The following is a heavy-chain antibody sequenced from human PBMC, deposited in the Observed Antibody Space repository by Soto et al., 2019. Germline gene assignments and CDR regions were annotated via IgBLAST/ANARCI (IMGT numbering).Heavy chain of an antibody. CDR1: GFSISNYW. CDR3: ARSLSAIPGES. D-gene: IGHD2-21*01. Sequence: EVQLVESGEGLVQSGGSLRLSCAATGFSISNYWMSWVRQGPGKGPEWVANIKQDASEKYYVDSVNGRFTISRDNAENSVYLQMTSLRAEDTAVYHCARSLSAIPGESWGQGNLVTVSS. J-gene: IGHJ5*02. V-gene: IGHV3-7*05. CDR2: IKQDASEK.